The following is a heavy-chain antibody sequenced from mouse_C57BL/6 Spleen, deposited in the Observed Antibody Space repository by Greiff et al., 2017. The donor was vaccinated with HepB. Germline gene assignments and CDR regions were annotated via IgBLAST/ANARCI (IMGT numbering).Heavy chain of an antibody. D-gene: IGHD1-1*01. CDR1: GYTFTSYW. CDR2: INPSSGYT. V-gene: IGHV1-7*01. Sequence: QVQLQQSGAELAKPGASVKLSCKASGYTFTSYWMHWAKQRPGQGLEWIGYINPSSGYTKYNQKFKDKATLTADKSSSTAYMQLSSLTYEDSAVYYCAREITTVVATGDFDDWGQGTTLTVSS. CDR3: AREITTVVATGDFDD. J-gene: IGHJ2*01.